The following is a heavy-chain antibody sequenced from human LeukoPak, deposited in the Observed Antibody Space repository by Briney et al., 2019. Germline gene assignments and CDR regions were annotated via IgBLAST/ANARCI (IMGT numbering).Heavy chain of an antibody. CDR1: GYTFTGYY. CDR2: INPNSGGT. Sequence: ASVKVSCKASGYTFTGYYMHWVRQAPGQGLEWMGWINPNSGGTNYAQKFQGRVTMTRDTSISTAYMELSRLRSDDTAVYYCARAGYYDFWSGYFDYYYMDVWGKGTTVTVSS. J-gene: IGHJ6*03. D-gene: IGHD3-3*01. V-gene: IGHV1-2*02. CDR3: ARAGYYDFWSGYFDYYYMDV.